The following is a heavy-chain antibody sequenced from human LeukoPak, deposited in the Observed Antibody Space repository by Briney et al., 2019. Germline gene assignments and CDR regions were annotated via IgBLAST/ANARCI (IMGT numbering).Heavy chain of an antibody. CDR1: GGSISSSSYY. J-gene: IGHJ4*02. CDR3: ARSVVGATPDRFFDY. CDR2: IYYSGST. D-gene: IGHD1-26*01. Sequence: PSETLSLTCTVSGGSISSSSYYWGWIRQPPGKGLEWIGSIYYSGSTYYNPSLKSRVTISVDTSKNQFSLKLSSVTAADTAVYYCARSVVGATPDRFFDYWGQGTLVIVSS. V-gene: IGHV4-39*07.